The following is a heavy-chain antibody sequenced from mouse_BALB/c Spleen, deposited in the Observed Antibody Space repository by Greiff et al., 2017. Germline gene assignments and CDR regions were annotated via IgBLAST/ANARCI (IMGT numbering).Heavy chain of an antibody. CDR2: INPYNGAT. V-gene: IGHV1-31*01. J-gene: IGHJ3*01. Sequence: VQLQQSGPELVKPGASVKISCKASGYSFTGYYMHWVKQSPVKSLEWIGRINPYNGATSYNQNFKDKASLTVDKSSSTAYMELHSLTSEDSAVYYCARSGQLELGGFAYWGQGTLVTVSA. CDR1: GYSFTGYY. CDR3: ARSGQLELGGFAY. D-gene: IGHD3-1*01.